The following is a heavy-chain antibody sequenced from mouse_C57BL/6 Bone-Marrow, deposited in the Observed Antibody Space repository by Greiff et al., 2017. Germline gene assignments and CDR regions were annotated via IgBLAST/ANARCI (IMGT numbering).Heavy chain of an antibody. CDR2: FYPGSGGT. Sequence: LQQPGAELVKPGASVKMSCKASGYTFTSYWITWVKQKPGQGLEWIGDFYPGSGGTNYNEKFKSKATLTVDTSSSTAYMQLSSLTSEDSAVYYGARNYDYDIWAMDYWGQGTSVTVSS. D-gene: IGHD2-4*01. J-gene: IGHJ4*01. CDR1: GYTFTSYW. CDR3: ARNYDYDIWAMDY. V-gene: IGHV1-55*01.